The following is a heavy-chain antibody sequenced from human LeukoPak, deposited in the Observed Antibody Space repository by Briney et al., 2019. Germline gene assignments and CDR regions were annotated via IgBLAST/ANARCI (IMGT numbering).Heavy chain of an antibody. CDR1: EFTFSGYA. D-gene: IGHD3-3*01. Sequence: GGSLRLSCAASEFTFSGYAMSWVRQAPGKGPEWVSTITENGDRSYYTDSVKGRFTISRDISKNTLYLEMNRLRAEDTAVYYCAKGLPVSDFWSGNGYYYGMDVWGQGTTVTVS. CDR3: AKGLPVSDFWSGNGYYYGMDV. V-gene: IGHV3-23*01. CDR2: ITENGDRS. J-gene: IGHJ6*02.